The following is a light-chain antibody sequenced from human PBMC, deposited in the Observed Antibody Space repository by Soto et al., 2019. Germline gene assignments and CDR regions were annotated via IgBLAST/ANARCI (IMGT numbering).Light chain of an antibody. CDR1: SSNIGAGYD. CDR2: GNS. Sequence: QSVLTQPPSVSGAPGQRVTISCTGSSSNIGAGYDVHWYQQLPGTAPKLLIYGNSNRPSGVPHRFSGSKSGTSASLAITGLQAEDEADYYCRSYDSSLSGSVFGGGTKLTVL. J-gene: IGLJ2*01. CDR3: RSYDSSLSGSV. V-gene: IGLV1-40*01.